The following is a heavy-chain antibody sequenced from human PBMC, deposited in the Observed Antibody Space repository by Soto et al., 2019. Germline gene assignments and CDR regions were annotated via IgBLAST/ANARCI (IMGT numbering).Heavy chain of an antibody. V-gene: IGHV4-39*07. Sequence: SETLSLTCSVSGGSINNTSYYWGWIRQPPGKGLEWIGTVYYSGVTNYNPSLKSRVTISVDTSKNQFSLKLSSVTAADTAVYYCARSDGRYWGQGTLVTVSS. CDR3: ARSDGRY. J-gene: IGHJ4*02. CDR1: GGSINNTSYY. CDR2: VYYSGVT.